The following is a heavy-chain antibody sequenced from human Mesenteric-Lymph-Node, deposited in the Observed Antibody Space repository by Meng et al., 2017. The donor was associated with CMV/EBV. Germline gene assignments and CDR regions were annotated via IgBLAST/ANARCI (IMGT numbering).Heavy chain of an antibody. V-gene: IGHV3-9*01. J-gene: IGHJ6*02. Sequence: SLKISCAASGFTFDDYAMHWVRQGPGKGLEWVSGISWNSGDVGYADSVKGRFTISRDNAKNSLYLQMNSLRAEDTAVYYCARESSGRSSSWYYYYYGMDVWGQGTTVTVSS. CDR2: ISWNSGDV. CDR3: ARESSGRSSSWYYYYYGMDV. D-gene: IGHD6-13*01. CDR1: GFTFDDYA.